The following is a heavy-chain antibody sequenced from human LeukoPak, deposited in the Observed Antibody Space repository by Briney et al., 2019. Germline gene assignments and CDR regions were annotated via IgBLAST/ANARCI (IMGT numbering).Heavy chain of an antibody. CDR2: INPSSGDT. J-gene: IGHJ4*02. V-gene: IGHV1-2*02. Sequence: ASVKVSCKASGYTFTGYYMHWVRQAPGQGPEWMGWINPSSGDTNYAQKFQGRVTMTRDTSISTAYMEMSRLRSDDTAVYYCARVRGSGCLDFWGQGTLVTVSS. CDR1: GYTFTGYY. D-gene: IGHD6-19*01. CDR3: ARVRGSGCLDF.